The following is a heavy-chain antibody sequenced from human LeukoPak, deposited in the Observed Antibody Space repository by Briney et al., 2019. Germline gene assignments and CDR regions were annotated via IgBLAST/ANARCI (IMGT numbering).Heavy chain of an antibody. CDR3: ARGPRVKDPRGAFDI. D-gene: IGHD4-23*01. V-gene: IGHV1-46*01. CDR2: INPRGGST. Sequence: ASVKVSCKASGYTFTSYYMHWVRQAPGQGLEWMGIINPRGGSTSYAQRFQGRVTMTRDTSTSTVYMELSSLRSEDTAVYYCARGPRVKDPRGAFDIWGQGTMVTVSS. CDR1: GYTFTSYY. J-gene: IGHJ3*02.